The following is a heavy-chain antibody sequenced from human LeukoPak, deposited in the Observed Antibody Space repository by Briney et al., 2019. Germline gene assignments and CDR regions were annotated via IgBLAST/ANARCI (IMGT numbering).Heavy chain of an antibody. D-gene: IGHD3-22*01. CDR1: GFTFSDFW. J-gene: IGHJ4*02. CDR3: ARSDYYASNGYSGYLGY. Sequence: GGPLRLSCAASGFTFSDFWMHWVRQAPGKGLVWVSRINSGGTVTNYADSVKGRLTISRDNAKNTLYLQMNSLRREDTAVSYCARSDYYASNGYSGYLGYWGQGTLVTVSS. CDR2: INSGGTVT. V-gene: IGHV3-74*01.